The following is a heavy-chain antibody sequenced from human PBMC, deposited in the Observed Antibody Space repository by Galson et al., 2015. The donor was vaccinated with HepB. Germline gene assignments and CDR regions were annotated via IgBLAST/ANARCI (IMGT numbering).Heavy chain of an antibody. CDR3: AKDGSSGSYGVGYYYSYIDV. CDR2: ISYDGSNK. Sequence: SLRLSCAASGFTFSSYGMHWVRQTPGKGLEWVAVISYDGSNKYYADSVKGRFTISRDNSKNTLYLQMNSLRAEDTAVYYCAKDGSSGSYGVGYYYSYIDVWGKGTTVTVSS. J-gene: IGHJ6*03. CDR1: GFTFSSYG. D-gene: IGHD1-26*01. V-gene: IGHV3-30*18.